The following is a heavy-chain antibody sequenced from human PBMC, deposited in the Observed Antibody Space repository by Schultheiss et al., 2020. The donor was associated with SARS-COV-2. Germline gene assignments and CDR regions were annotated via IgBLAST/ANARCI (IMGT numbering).Heavy chain of an antibody. CDR1: GGSFSGYY. CDR3: ARDAGSTEYYYYGMDV. CDR2: INHSGST. V-gene: IGHV4-34*01. Sequence: SETLSLTCAVYGGSFSGYYWSWIRQPPGKGLEWIGEINHSGSTNYNPSLKSRVTISVDTSKNQFSLKLSSVTAADTAVYYCARDAGSTEYYYYGMDVWGQGTTVTVSS. D-gene: IGHD4-11*01. J-gene: IGHJ6*02.